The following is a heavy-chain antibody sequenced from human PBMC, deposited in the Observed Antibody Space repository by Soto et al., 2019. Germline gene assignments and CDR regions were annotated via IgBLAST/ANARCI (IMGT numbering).Heavy chain of an antibody. D-gene: IGHD6-6*01. J-gene: IGHJ4*02. CDR1: GFSLSTSDVG. Sequence: GSGPTLVNPTQTLTLTCTFSGFSLSTSDVGVGWIRQPPGKALEWLAIIYWDDDKRYSPSLKSRLTITKDTSKNQVVLTVTNMDPVDTATYYCAHSKHSRSSFDYWGQGTLVTVSS. V-gene: IGHV2-5*02. CDR2: IYWDDDK. CDR3: AHSKHSRSSFDY.